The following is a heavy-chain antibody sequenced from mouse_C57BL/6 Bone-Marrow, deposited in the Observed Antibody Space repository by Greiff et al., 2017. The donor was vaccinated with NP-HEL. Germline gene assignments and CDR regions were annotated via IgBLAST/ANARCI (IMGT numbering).Heavy chain of an antibody. Sequence: QVQLQQPGAELVKPGASVKMSCKASGYTFTSYWITWVKQRPGQGLEWIGDIYPGSGSTNYNEKFKSKATLTVDTSSSTAYLQLSSLTSEDSAVYYCARANYYYAMDYWGQGTSVTVSS. CDR1: GYTFTSYW. CDR3: ARANYYYAMDY. V-gene: IGHV1-55*01. J-gene: IGHJ4*01. CDR2: IYPGSGST.